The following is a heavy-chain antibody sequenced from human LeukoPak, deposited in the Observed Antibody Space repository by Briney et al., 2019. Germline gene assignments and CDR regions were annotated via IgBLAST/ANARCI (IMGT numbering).Heavy chain of an antibody. J-gene: IGHJ4*02. D-gene: IGHD4-17*01. V-gene: IGHV1-69*13. CDR2: IIPIFGTA. CDR1: GGTFSSYA. Sequence: ASVKVSCKASGGTFSSYAISWVRQAPGQGLEWMGGIIPIFGTANYAQKFQGRVTITADESTSTAYMELSSLRSEDTAVYYCARVLNGDLDFDYWGQGTLVTVSS. CDR3: ARVLNGDLDFDY.